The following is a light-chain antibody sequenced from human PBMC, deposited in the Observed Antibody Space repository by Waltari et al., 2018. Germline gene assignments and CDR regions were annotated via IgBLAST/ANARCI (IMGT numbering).Light chain of an antibody. CDR3: ETGGHGTWV. V-gene: IGLV4-69*01. CDR2: VNSDGSH. CDR1: SGHSSNI. Sequence: QLVLTQSPSASASLGASVKLTCTLSSGHSSNIIAWLQQQPRKGPRYLMKVNSDGSHREGDDIPDRFSGSSSGAERYLTISSLQSEDEADYYCETGGHGTWVFVGGTKLTVL. J-gene: IGLJ3*02.